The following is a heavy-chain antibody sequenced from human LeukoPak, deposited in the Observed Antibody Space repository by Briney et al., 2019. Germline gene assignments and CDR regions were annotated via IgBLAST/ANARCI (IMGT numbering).Heavy chain of an antibody. V-gene: IGHV4-39*07. J-gene: IGHJ3*02. D-gene: IGHD6-13*01. CDR1: GGSISSSSYY. CDR3: ARDSSRWYNAFDI. CDR2: IYYSGST. Sequence: SETLSLTCTVSGGSISSSSYYWGWIRQPPGKGLEWIGSIYYSGSTYYNPSLKSRVTISVDTSKNQFSLKLSSVTAADTAVYYCARDSSRWYNAFDIWGQGTMVTVSS.